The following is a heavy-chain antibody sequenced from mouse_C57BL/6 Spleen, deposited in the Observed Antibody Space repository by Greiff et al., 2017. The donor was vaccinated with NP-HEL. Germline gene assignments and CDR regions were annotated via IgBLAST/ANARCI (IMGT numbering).Heavy chain of an antibody. Sequence: VKLVESGPGLVQPSQCLSITCTVSGFSLTSYGVHWVRQSPGKGLEWLGVIWSGGSTDYNAAFISRLSISKDNSKSQVFFKMNSLQADDTAIYYCARGRSYAMDYWGQGTSVTVSS. V-gene: IGHV2-2*01. CDR2: IWSGGST. CDR3: ARGRSYAMDY. D-gene: IGHD1-1*01. CDR1: GFSLTSYG. J-gene: IGHJ4*01.